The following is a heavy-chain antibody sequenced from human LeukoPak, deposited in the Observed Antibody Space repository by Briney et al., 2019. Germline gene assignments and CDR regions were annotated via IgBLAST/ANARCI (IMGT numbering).Heavy chain of an antibody. CDR3: TTGCSSTSCYGV. CDR1: GFTFSNAW. V-gene: IGHV3-15*01. CDR2: IKSKTDGGTT. Sequence: MPGGSLRLSCAASGFTFSNAWMSWVRQAPRKGLEWVGRIKSKTDGGTTDYAAPVKGRFTISRDDSKNTLYLQMNSLKTEDTAVHYCTTGCSSTSCYGVWGQGTTVTVSS. J-gene: IGHJ6*02. D-gene: IGHD2-2*01.